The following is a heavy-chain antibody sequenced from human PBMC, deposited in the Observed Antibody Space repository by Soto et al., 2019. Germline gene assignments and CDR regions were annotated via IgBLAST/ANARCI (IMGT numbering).Heavy chain of an antibody. V-gene: IGHV1-18*01. CDR3: GRVSGSGYYSGGY. J-gene: IGHJ4*02. D-gene: IGHD5-12*01. CDR1: GYTFINYG. CDR2: ISTYNGNT. Sequence: QVQLVQSGAEVKKPGASVKVSCKASGYTFINYGISWVRQAPGQGLAWMGWISTYNGNTNYAQKLPGRVTMTTDTSTSTAYMELRSLRSDATAVYYCGRVSGSGYYSGGYWGQGTLVTVSS.